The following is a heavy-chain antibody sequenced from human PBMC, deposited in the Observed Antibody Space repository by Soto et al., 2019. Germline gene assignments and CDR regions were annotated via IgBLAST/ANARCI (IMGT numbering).Heavy chain of an antibody. V-gene: IGHV4-30-4*01. D-gene: IGHD4-17*01. CDR1: GGSISSGDYY. CDR2: IYYSGST. Sequence: SETLSLTCTVSGGSISSGDYYWSLIRQPPGKGLEWIGYIYYSGSTYYNPSLKSRVTISVDTSKNQFSLKLSSVTAADTAVYYCARDTTGSSWDYWGQGTLVTVSS. J-gene: IGHJ4*02. CDR3: ARDTTGSSWDY.